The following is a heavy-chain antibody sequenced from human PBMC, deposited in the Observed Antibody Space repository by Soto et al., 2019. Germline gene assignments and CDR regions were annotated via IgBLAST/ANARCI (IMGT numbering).Heavy chain of an antibody. V-gene: IGHV3-49*03. Sequence: GGSLRLSCTASGFTFGDYATSWFRQAPGKGLEWVGFIRSKAYGGTTEYAASVKGRFTISRDDSKSIAYLQMNSLKTEDTAVYYCTRDQSTNHYYYYGMDVWGQGTTVTVSS. CDR1: GFTFGDYA. J-gene: IGHJ6*02. CDR2: IRSKAYGGTT. CDR3: TRDQSTNHYYYYGMDV. D-gene: IGHD2-2*01.